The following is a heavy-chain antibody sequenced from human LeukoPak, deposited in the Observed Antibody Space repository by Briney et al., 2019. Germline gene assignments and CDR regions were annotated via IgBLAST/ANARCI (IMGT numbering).Heavy chain of an antibody. J-gene: IGHJ4*02. V-gene: IGHV3-30*18. CDR3: AKERSPRISSGLDY. Sequence: GGSLRLSCAASGFTFSTYGMHWVRQAPGKGLEWVAVISYDGSDKYYADSVKGRFTISRDNSKNTLYLQMNGLRSEDTAVYYCAKERSPRISSGLDYWGQGTLVTVSS. CDR2: ISYDGSDK. D-gene: IGHD6-13*01. CDR1: GFTFSTYG.